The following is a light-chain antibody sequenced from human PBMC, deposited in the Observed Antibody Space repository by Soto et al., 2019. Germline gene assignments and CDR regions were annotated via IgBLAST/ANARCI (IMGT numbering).Light chain of an antibody. J-gene: IGKJ3*01. Sequence: EIVMTQSPATLSVSPGERATLSCRASQSVTRNVIWFQQKPGQAPRLLIYGASTRATGIPARFSGSGSGTEFTLTISSLQSEDFAVYYCQQYNIWPRTFGPGTKVDIK. CDR2: GAS. V-gene: IGKV3-15*01. CDR3: QQYNIWPRT. CDR1: QSVTRN.